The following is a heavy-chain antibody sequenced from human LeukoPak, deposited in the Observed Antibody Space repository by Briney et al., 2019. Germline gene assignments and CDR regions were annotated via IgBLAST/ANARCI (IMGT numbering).Heavy chain of an antibody. D-gene: IGHD3-9*01. J-gene: IGHJ4*02. CDR3: AKDESVLRYFDWLSKTPGVFDY. CDR2: ISGSGGST. CDR1: GFTFSSYA. V-gene: IGHV3-23*01. Sequence: GSLRLSCAASGFTFSSYAMSWVRQAPGKGLEWVSAISGSGGSTYYADSVKGRFTISRDNSKNTLYLQMNSLRAEDTAVYYCAKDESVLRYFDWLSKTPGVFDYWGQGTLVTVSS.